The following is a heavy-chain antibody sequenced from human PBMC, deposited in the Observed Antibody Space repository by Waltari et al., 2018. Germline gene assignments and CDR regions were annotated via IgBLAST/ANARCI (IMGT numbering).Heavy chain of an antibody. Sequence: QVQLQESGPGLVKPSQTLSLTCTVSGGSISSGSYYWSWIRQPAGKGREWIGRIYTSGSTNYNPALKSRVTISVYTSKNQFSLKLSSVTAADTAVYYCARGNYDVWSGYPMAINWFDPWGQGTLVTVSS. J-gene: IGHJ5*02. D-gene: IGHD3-3*01. CDR3: ARGNYDVWSGYPMAINWFDP. CDR1: GGSISSGSYY. V-gene: IGHV4-61*02. CDR2: IYTSGST.